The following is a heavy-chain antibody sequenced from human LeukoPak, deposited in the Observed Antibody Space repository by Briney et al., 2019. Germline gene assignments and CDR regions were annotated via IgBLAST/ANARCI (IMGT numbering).Heavy chain of an antibody. CDR3: ARGRVSSSTYYSTYYYYFYMDV. J-gene: IGHJ6*03. Sequence: ASVKVSCKASGYTFTGYYMHWVRQAPGQGLEWMGWINLNSGGTNYAQKFQGRVTMTRDTSISTAYMELSRLRSDDTAVYYCARGRVSSSTYYSTYYYYFYMDVWGKGTTVIVSS. D-gene: IGHD4-11*01. V-gene: IGHV1-2*02. CDR1: GYTFTGYY. CDR2: INLNSGGT.